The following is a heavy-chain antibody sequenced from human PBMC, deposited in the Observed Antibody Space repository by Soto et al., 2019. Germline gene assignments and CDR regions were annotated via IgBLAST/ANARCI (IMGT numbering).Heavy chain of an antibody. CDR2: IYSGGST. Sequence: GGSLRLSCAASGFTVSSNYMSWVRQAPGKGLEWVSVIYSGGSTYYAGSVKGRFTISRDNSKNTLYLQMNSLRAEDTAVYYCARSPYNWNYVDYYYYYMDGCGKGTTVTVSS. V-gene: IGHV3-66*01. CDR3: ARSPYNWNYVDYYYYYMDG. D-gene: IGHD1-7*01. CDR1: GFTVSSNY. J-gene: IGHJ6*03.